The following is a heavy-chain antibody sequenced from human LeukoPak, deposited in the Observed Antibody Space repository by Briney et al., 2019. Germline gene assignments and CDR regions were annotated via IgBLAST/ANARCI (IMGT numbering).Heavy chain of an antibody. Sequence: PGGSLRLSCAASGFTVSSNYMSWVRQAPGQGLERVSVIYSGGSTYYADSVKGRFTISRDNSKNTLYLQMNSLRAEDTAGYYCARDKGSGKYYFDYWGQGTLVTVSS. V-gene: IGHV3-66*02. CDR3: ARDKGSGKYYFDY. CDR2: IYSGGST. J-gene: IGHJ4*02. CDR1: GFTVSSNY. D-gene: IGHD3-10*01.